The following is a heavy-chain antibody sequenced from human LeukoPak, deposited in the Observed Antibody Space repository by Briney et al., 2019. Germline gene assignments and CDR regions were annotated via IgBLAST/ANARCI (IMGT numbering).Heavy chain of an antibody. V-gene: IGHV3-48*01. CDR2: ISSSSSTI. Sequence: PGGSLRLSCAASGFTFSSYSMNWVRQAPGKGLEWVSYISSSSSTIYYADSVKGRFTISRDNAKNSLYLQMNSLRAEDTAVYYCVRDPNPSYDFWSGYPDYWGQGTLVTVSS. CDR1: GFTFSSYS. CDR3: VRDPNPSYDFWSGYPDY. D-gene: IGHD3-3*01. J-gene: IGHJ4*02.